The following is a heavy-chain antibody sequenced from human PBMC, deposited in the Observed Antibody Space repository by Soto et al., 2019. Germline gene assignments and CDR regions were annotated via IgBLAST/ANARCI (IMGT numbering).Heavy chain of an antibody. V-gene: IGHV4-39*01. CDR2: IYYSGST. J-gene: IGHJ4*02. D-gene: IGHD3-3*01. CDR1: GGSISSSSYY. Sequence: QLQLQESGPGLVKPSETLSLTCTVSGGSISSSSYYWGGIRQPPGKGLEWIGSIYYSGSTYYNPSLKRRVTISVDTSKNQFSLKLSSVTAADTAVYYCASSGDFWSGLLGYWGQGTLVTVSS. CDR3: ASSGDFWSGLLGY.